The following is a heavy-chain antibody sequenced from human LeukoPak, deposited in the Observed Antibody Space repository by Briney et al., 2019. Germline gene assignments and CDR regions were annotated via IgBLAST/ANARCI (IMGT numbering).Heavy chain of an antibody. CDR3: ARNRSYNWNNYYYYYGMDV. V-gene: IGHV4-59*01. CDR1: GGSISSYY. Sequence: SETLSLTCTVSGGSISSYYWSWIRQPPGKGLEWIGYIYYSGSTNYNPSLKSRVTISVDTSKNQFSLKLSSVTAADTAVYYCARNRSYNWNNYYYYYGMDVWGQGTTVTVSS. D-gene: IGHD1-1*01. CDR2: IYYSGST. J-gene: IGHJ6*02.